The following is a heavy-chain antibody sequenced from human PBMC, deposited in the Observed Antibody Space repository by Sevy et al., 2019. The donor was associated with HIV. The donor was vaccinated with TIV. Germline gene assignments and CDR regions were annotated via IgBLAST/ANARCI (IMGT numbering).Heavy chain of an antibody. CDR2: IYYSGST. CDR3: AEAMAVDGYNSSFDY. CDR1: GGSISSSSYY. V-gene: IGHV4-39*01. J-gene: IGHJ4*02. Sequence: SETLSLTCTVSGGSISSSSYYWVWIRQPPGKGLEWIGSIYYSGSTYYNPSLKSRFTISVDTSKNEFSLKLSSVTAADTAVDYCAEAMAVDGYNSSFDYWGQGTLVTVSS. D-gene: IGHD5-12*01.